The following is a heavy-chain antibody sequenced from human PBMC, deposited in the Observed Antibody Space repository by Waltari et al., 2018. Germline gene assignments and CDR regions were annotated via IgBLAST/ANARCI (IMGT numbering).Heavy chain of an antibody. CDR1: GFIVSTTY. Sequence: EVQLVESGGGVIQPGGSLRLSCAASGFIVSTTYMSWVRQAPGKGLELVSVIYNDGTKLYADSVKGRFTVSRDNSKNMVHLQMDSLRAEDTAVYYCATDGDGDCSLCLAQWGQGTLVTVSS. D-gene: IGHD2-21*02. V-gene: IGHV3-53*01. J-gene: IGHJ4*02. CDR3: ATDGDGDCSLCLAQ. CDR2: IYNDGTK.